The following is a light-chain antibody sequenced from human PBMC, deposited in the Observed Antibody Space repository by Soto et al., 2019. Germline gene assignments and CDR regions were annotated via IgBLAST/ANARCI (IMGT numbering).Light chain of an antibody. CDR2: DAS. CDR1: QSVDSY. CDR3: QQRRHWPIT. Sequence: EIVLTQSPATLSLSPGERATLSCRASQSVDSYLAWYQQKPGQAPRLLIYDASNRATGIPARFSGSGSGTDFTLTISSPEPEDFAVYYCQQRRHWPITFGQGTRLEIK. J-gene: IGKJ5*01. V-gene: IGKV3-11*01.